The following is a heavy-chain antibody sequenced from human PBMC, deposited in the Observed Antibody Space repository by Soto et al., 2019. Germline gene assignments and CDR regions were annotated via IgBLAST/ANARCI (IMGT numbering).Heavy chain of an antibody. CDR2: IYYGGNT. D-gene: IGHD3-22*01. CDR1: GGSISSGGYS. V-gene: IGHV4-30-2*01. CDR3: ARDRRSYYSDSSGLDY. J-gene: IGHJ4*02. Sequence: QLQLQESGSGLVKPSQTLSLTCGVSGGSISSGGYSWNWIRQPPGKGLEWIGYIYYGGNTNSNPSLESRVTMSVDKSKNQFSLRLSSVTAADTAVYYCARDRRSYYSDSSGLDYWGQGIPVTVSS.